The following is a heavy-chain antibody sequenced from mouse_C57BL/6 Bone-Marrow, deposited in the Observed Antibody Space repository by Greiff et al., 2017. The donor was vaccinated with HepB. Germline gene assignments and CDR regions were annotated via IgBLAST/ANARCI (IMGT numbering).Heavy chain of an antibody. J-gene: IGHJ1*03. CDR1: GFSLTSYG. Sequence: VQLQQSGPGLVQPSQSLSITCTVSGFSLTSYGVHWVRQPPGKGLEWLGVIWSGGSTDYNAAFISRLSIRKDNSKSQVFFKMNSLQADDTAIYYCAKTGHYYGSSYEYFDVWGTGTTVTVSS. V-gene: IGHV2-4*01. CDR3: AKTGHYYGSSYEYFDV. D-gene: IGHD1-1*01. CDR2: IWSGGST.